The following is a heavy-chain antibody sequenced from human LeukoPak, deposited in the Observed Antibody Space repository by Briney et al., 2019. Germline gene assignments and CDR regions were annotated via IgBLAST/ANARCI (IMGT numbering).Heavy chain of an antibody. Sequence: ASVKVSCKASGYTFTSYGISWVRQAPGQGLEWMGWISAYNGNTNYAQKLQGRVTMTRDTSTSTVYMELSSLRSEDTAVYYCARVNYGIDPWGQGTLVTVSS. CDR1: GYTFTSYG. J-gene: IGHJ5*02. CDR3: ARVNYGIDP. CDR2: ISAYNGNT. V-gene: IGHV1-18*01. D-gene: IGHD3-10*01.